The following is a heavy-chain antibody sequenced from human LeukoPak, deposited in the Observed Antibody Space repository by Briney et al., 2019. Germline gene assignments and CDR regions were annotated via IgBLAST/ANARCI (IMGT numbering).Heavy chain of an antibody. CDR1: GYTFTSYG. J-gene: IGHJ4*02. CDR2: ISAYNGNT. Sequence: ASVKVSCKASGYTFTSYGISWVRQAPGQGLEWMGWISAYNGNTNYAQKLQGRVTMTTDTSTSTAYMELRSLRSDDTAVYYGARNMITFGGVIVMPFDYWGQGTLVTVSS. D-gene: IGHD3-16*02. CDR3: ARNMITFGGVIVMPFDY. V-gene: IGHV1-18*01.